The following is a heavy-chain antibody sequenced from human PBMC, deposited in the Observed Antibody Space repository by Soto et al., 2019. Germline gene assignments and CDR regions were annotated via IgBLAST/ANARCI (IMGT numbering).Heavy chain of an antibody. CDR3: ARKTRDGYELDY. D-gene: IGHD5-12*01. V-gene: IGHV3-66*01. Sequence: EVQLVESGGGLVQPGGSLRLSCTASGFTVSSNYMSWVRQAPGKGLEWVSVIYSGGSTYYADSVKGRFTISRDSSKNTLYLQMNSLRAEDTAVYHCARKTRDGYELDYWGQGTLVTVSS. CDR2: IYSGGST. CDR1: GFTVSSNY. J-gene: IGHJ4*02.